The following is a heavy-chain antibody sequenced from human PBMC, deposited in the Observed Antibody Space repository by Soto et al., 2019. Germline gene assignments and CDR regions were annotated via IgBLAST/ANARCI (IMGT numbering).Heavy chain of an antibody. V-gene: IGHV1-69*12. D-gene: IGHD1-7*01. CDR1: GGTFSSYA. CDR2: ISPIFGTA. J-gene: IGHJ6*02. CDR3: ARVGLKLPGDYGTHV. Sequence: QVQLVQSGAEVKKPGSSVKVSCKASGGTFSSYAISWVRQAPGQGLEWMGGISPIFGTANYAQKFQGRVTITADEPTSTAYMELSSLRSEDTAVYYCARVGLKLPGDYGTHVWGQGTTVTVSS.